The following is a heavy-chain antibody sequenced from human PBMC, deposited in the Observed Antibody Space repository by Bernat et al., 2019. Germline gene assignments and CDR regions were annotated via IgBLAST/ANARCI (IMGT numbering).Heavy chain of an antibody. Sequence: VQLVESGGGLVKPGGSLRLSCAASGFTFSNAWMNWVHQAPGKGLEWVGRIKTKTVGGTTDYAAPVKGRFTISRDDSKNTLYLQVNSLTTEDTAVYYCATVGRGGFDYWGQGTLVTVSS. D-gene: IGHD3-16*01. CDR1: GFTFSNAW. CDR2: IKTKTVGGTT. J-gene: IGHJ4*02. CDR3: ATVGRGGFDY. V-gene: IGHV3-15*07.